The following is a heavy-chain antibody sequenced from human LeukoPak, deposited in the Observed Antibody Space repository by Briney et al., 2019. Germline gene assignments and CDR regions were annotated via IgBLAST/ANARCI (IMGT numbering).Heavy chain of an antibody. V-gene: IGHV3-30*04. CDR1: GFTFSSYA. J-gene: IGHJ4*02. D-gene: IGHD4-17*01. CDR3: ARDGVATVTTVLYY. CDR2: ISYDGSNK. Sequence: GRSLRLPCAASGFTFSSYAMHWVGQAPDKGLEWVAVISYDGSNKYYAVSVKCRFTISRDNSKNTLYLQMNSLRAEDTAVYYCARDGVATVTTVLYYWGQGTLVTVSS.